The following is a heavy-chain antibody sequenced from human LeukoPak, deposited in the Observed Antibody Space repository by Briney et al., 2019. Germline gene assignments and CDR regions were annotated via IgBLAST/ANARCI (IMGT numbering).Heavy chain of an antibody. CDR1: GGSISSYY. D-gene: IGHD3-22*01. CDR2: IYYSGST. CDR3: ARVTGYIVEDYFDY. Sequence: SETLSLTCSVSGGSISSYYWSWIRQPPGKGLEWIGYIYYSGSTNYNPSLKSRVTISVDTSKNQFSLRLSSVTAADTAVYYCARVTGYIVEDYFDYWGQGALVTVSS. J-gene: IGHJ4*02. V-gene: IGHV4-59*01.